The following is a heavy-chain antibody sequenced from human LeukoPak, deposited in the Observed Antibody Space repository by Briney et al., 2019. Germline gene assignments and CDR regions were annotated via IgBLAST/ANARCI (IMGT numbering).Heavy chain of an antibody. J-gene: IGHJ4*02. CDR1: GFTFSSYS. CDR3: ARARGSYVFGSADY. CDR2: ISSSSSTI. Sequence: GGSLRLSCAASGFTFSSYSMNWVRQAPGKGLEWVSYISSSSSTIYYADSVKGRFTISRDNSKNTLYLQMNSLRAEDTAVYYCARARGSYVFGSADYWGQGTLVTVSS. V-gene: IGHV3-48*01. D-gene: IGHD1-26*01.